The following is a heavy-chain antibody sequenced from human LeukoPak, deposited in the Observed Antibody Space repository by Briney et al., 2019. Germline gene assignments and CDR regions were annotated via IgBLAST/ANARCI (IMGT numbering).Heavy chain of an antibody. V-gene: IGHV3-7*02. CDR2: IKQDGTEK. Sequence: GGSLRLSCAASGFTFSSYWMSWVHQAPGEGLEWVANIKQDGTEKYYMDSVKGRFSISRDNAKNSLYLQMNALRAEDTAVYYCARGPFSANYYVGDQWGQGTLVTVSS. J-gene: IGHJ4*02. CDR1: GFTFSSYW. CDR3: ARGPFSANYYVGDQ. D-gene: IGHD1-26*01.